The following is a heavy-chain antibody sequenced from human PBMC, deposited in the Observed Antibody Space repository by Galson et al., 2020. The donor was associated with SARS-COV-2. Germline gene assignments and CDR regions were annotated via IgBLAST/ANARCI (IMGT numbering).Heavy chain of an antibody. CDR2: ITGST. D-gene: IGHD2-15*01. Sequence: SETLSLTCTVSGGSMSGYYWSWIRQPAGKGLEWIGRITGSTNYNHSLKSRVTMSVDTSKNQFSLKLSSVTAADTAVYYCAGGARWPVANSYYYYLNVWGKGTTVTISS. CDR3: AGGARWPVANSYYYYLNV. V-gene: IGHV4-4*07. J-gene: IGHJ6*03. CDR1: GGSMSGYY.